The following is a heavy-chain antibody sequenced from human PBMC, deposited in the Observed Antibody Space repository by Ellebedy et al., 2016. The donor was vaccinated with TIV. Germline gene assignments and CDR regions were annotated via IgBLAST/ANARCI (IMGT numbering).Heavy chain of an antibody. CDR2: INPNSGGT. CDR1: GYTFTSYY. D-gene: IGHD4-17*01. CDR3: ARDGAVTTVFDY. Sequence: ASVKVSCKASGYTFTSYYIHWVRQAPGQGLEWMGWINPNSGGTNYAQKFQGWVTMTRDTSISTAYMELSRLRSDDTAVYYCARDGAVTTVFDYWGQGTLVTVSS. J-gene: IGHJ4*02. V-gene: IGHV1-2*04.